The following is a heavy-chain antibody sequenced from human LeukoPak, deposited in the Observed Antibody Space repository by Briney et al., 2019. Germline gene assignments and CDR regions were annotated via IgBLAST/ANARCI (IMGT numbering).Heavy chain of an antibody. D-gene: IGHD1-14*01. CDR3: AGVNLYYNYMDV. CDR2: IRVDNGDT. CDR1: GYTFTRYG. V-gene: IGHV1-18*01. J-gene: IGHJ6*03. Sequence: GASAKVSCKASGYTFTRYGISWVRQAPGQGLEWMGWIRVDNGDTDNAQKFQGRVTITTDTSSTTIYMELRSLRSDDTTVYYCAGVNLYYNYMDVWGKGTTVTVSS.